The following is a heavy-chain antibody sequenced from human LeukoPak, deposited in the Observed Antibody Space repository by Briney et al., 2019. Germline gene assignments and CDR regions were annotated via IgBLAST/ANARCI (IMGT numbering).Heavy chain of an antibody. D-gene: IGHD5-18*01. CDR3: ARDGYGYSYDY. CDR1: GFTFDGYG. Sequence: GGSLRLSCAASGFTFDGYGMGWVRPAPGKGLEWVSGINWNGGSTGYVDSVKGRFTIYRDNAKNFLYLQMNSLRVEDTALYYCARDGYGYSYDYWGQGTLVTVSS. V-gene: IGHV3-20*04. J-gene: IGHJ4*02. CDR2: INWNGGST.